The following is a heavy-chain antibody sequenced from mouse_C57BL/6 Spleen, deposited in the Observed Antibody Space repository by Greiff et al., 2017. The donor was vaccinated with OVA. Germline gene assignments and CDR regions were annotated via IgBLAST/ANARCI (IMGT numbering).Heavy chain of an antibody. CDR3: ARSGGPPIYYDDDGDWYFAV. CDR1: GYTFTSYW. D-gene: IGHD2-4*01. Sequence: VQLQQPGAELVKPGASVKLSCKASGYTFTSYWMHWVKQRPGQGLEWIGKIHPKSGSTNYNEKFKSKATLTVDKSSSTAYMQLSSLTSEDSAVYYCARSGGPPIYYDDDGDWYFAVWGTGTTVTVSS. CDR2: IHPKSGST. J-gene: IGHJ1*03. V-gene: IGHV1-64*01.